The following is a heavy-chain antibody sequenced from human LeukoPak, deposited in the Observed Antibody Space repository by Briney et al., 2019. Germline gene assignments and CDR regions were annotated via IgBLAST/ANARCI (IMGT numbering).Heavy chain of an antibody. Sequence: PGGSLRLSCAASGFSFSAYEMNWVRQAPGKGLEWVSYISSTGTTMYDADSVKGRFTISRDNAKNSLYLQMNSLRAEDTAVYYCARGYDSSGYAPKSFDYWGQGTLVTVSS. J-gene: IGHJ4*02. CDR1: GFSFSAYE. CDR3: ARGYDSSGYAPKSFDY. D-gene: IGHD3-22*01. CDR2: ISSTGTTM. V-gene: IGHV3-48*03.